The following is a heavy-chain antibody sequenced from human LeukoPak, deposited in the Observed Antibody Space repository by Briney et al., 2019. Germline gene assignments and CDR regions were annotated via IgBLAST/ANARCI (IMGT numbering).Heavy chain of an antibody. CDR2: IKEDGSEK. Sequence: GGSLRLSCAASKFTFTNYWMSWVRQAPGKGLEWVANIKEDGSEKRYVGSVKGRFTISRDNAKNSLYLQMNSLRADDTAVYYCAREFNIAVAGIYTGFDIWGQGTMVTVS. D-gene: IGHD6-19*01. J-gene: IGHJ3*02. V-gene: IGHV3-7*03. CDR3: AREFNIAVAGIYTGFDI. CDR1: KFTFTNYW.